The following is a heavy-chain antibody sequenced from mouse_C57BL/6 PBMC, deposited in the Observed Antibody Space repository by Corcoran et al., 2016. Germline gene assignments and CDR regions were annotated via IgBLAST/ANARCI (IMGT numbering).Heavy chain of an antibody. CDR3: ARGAYGLSYFDY. CDR1: GYAFSSYW. Sequence: QVQLQQSGAELVKPGASVKISCKASGYAFSSYWMNWVKQRPGKGLEWIGQIYPGDGDTNYNGKFKGKATLTADKSPSTAYMQLSSLTSEDSAVYFCARGAYGLSYFDYWGQGTTLTVSS. J-gene: IGHJ2*01. CDR2: IYPGDGDT. V-gene: IGHV1-80*01. D-gene: IGHD1-1*01.